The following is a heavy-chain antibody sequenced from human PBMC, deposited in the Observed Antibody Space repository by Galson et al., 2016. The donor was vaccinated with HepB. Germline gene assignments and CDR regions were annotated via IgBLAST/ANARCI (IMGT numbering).Heavy chain of an antibody. J-gene: IGHJ4*02. CDR3: AKGFGATYYDILTGNDG. Sequence: SLRLSCAASGFALGGYAMSWVRQAPGKGLEWVSGISGSGGSTYYADSVKGRFSISRDNLKNPVDLQMNSLRAEDTAVYYCAKGFGATYYDILTGNDGWGQGTLVTVSS. CDR1: GFALGGYA. V-gene: IGHV3-23*01. CDR2: ISGSGGST. D-gene: IGHD3-9*01.